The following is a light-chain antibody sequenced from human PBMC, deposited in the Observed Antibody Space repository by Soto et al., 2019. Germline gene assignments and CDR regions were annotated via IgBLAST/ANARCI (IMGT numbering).Light chain of an antibody. CDR1: RSVGTN. J-gene: IGKJ4*01. CDR2: AAS. Sequence: EIVLTQSPATLSLSPGERATLSCRASRSVGTNLAWYKKKPAQAPGLLIYAASTKATGIPAPVIGSGSATAFTLTISSLAPEDLEVYDCQQHADAPLNFGGETKVEIK. V-gene: IGKV3-11*01. CDR3: QQHADAPLN.